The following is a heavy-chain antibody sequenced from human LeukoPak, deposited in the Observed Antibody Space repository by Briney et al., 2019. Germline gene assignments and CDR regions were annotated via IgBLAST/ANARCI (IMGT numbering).Heavy chain of an antibody. J-gene: IGHJ4*02. V-gene: IGHV3-30*04. Sequence: PGRSLRLSCAASGFTFSSYAMHWVRQAPGKGLEWVAVISYDGSNKYYADSVKGRFTISRDNSKNTLYLQMNSLRAEDTAVYYCARIGSGSPHGYWGQGTLVTVSS. CDR1: GFTFSSYA. CDR2: ISYDGSNK. D-gene: IGHD3-10*01. CDR3: ARIGSGSPHGY.